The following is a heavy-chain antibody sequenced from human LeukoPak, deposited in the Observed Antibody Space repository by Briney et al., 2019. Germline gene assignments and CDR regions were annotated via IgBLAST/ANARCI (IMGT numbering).Heavy chain of an antibody. CDR1: GGSFSGYY. J-gene: IGHJ1*01. CDR3: ARGFRGYFQH. V-gene: IGHV4-34*01. CDR2: INHSGST. Sequence: SETLSLTCAVYGGSFSGYYWSWIRQPPGKGLEWIGEINHSGSTNYNPSLKSRVTISVDTSKNQFSLKLSSVTAADTAVYYCARGFRGYFQHWGRGTLVTVSS. D-gene: IGHD3-16*01.